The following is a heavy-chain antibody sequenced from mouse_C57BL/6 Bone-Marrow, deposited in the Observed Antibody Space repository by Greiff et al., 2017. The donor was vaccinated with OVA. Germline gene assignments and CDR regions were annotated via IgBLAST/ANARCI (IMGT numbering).Heavy chain of an antibody. J-gene: IGHJ2*01. V-gene: IGHV1-26*01. CDR2: INPNNGGT. CDR1: GYTFTDYY. CDR3: ARLWNPYYFDY. D-gene: IGHD1-1*02. Sequence: VQLKQSGPELVKPGASVKISCKASGYTFTDYYMNWVKQSHGKSLEWIGDINPNNGGTSYNQKFKGKATLTVDKSSSTAYMELRSLTSEDSAVYYCARLWNPYYFDYWGQGTTLTVSS.